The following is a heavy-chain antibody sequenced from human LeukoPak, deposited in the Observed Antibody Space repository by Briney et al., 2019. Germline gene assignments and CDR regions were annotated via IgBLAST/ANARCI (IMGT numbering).Heavy chain of an antibody. J-gene: IGHJ4*02. D-gene: IGHD5-24*01. Sequence: GGSLRLSCTASGFTFSSFWMHWVRQAPGKGLVWVSRINSDGGSTSYADSVKGRFTISRDNAKNTLYLQMNSLRAEDTAVYYCARRIQGMAPYYFDYWGQGTLVTVSS. CDR2: INSDGGST. V-gene: IGHV3-74*01. CDR3: ARRIQGMAPYYFDY. CDR1: GFTFSSFW.